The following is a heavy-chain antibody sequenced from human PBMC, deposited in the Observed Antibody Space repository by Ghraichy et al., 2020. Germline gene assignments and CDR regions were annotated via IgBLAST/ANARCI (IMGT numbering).Heavy chain of an antibody. CDR2: IHGGGST. CDR3: ARVTGLWFGDLDY. J-gene: IGHJ4*02. CDR1: GFTVSSSY. Sequence: GGSLRLSCAASGFTVSSSYMSWVRQAPGKGLEWVSLIHGGGSTYYADSVKGRFTISRDSSKNTLYLQMNSLRVEDTAVYYCARVTGLWFGDLDYWGQGTLVTVSS. V-gene: IGHV3-66*01. D-gene: IGHD3-10*01.